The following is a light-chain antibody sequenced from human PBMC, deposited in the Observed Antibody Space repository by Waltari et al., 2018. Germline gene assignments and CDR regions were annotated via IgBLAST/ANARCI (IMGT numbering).Light chain of an antibody. J-gene: IGKJ1*01. V-gene: IGKV3-20*01. CDR1: QSCSKY. Sequence: SCRARQSCSKYLAWYQQKPGQAPRLLIYDASIRATGIPDRFSGSGSGTDFSLTISRLEPEDFAVYYCQKYVNLPATFGQGTKVEIK. CDR2: DAS. CDR3: QKYVNLPAT.